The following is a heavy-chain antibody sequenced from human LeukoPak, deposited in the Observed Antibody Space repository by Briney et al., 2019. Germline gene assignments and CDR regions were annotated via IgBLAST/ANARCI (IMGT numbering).Heavy chain of an antibody. Sequence: GGSLRLSCAASGFNFRGNSMSWLRQAPGQGLEWVSTITSGGDHKFYADSLQGRFTISRDDAKNSLFLQINTLADDDTAVYYCATDASAWSRDNWGQGTLVTVSS. CDR1: GFNFRGNS. D-gene: IGHD2-8*02. V-gene: IGHV3-21*01. J-gene: IGHJ4*02. CDR2: ITSGGDHK. CDR3: ATDASAWSRDN.